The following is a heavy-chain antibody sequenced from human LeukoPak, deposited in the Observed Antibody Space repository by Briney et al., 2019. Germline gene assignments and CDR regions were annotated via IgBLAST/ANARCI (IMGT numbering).Heavy chain of an antibody. CDR1: GFTFSSCA. CDR2: ISGSGGST. D-gene: IGHD5-18*01. CDR3: AKVRIAMVEYYYYMDV. Sequence: GGSLRLSCAASGFTFSSCAMSWVRQAPGKGLEWVSGISGSGGSTYYADSVKGRFTISRDNSKNTLYLQMNSLRAEDTAVYYCAKVRIAMVEYYYYMDVWGKGTTVTVSS. V-gene: IGHV3-23*01. J-gene: IGHJ6*03.